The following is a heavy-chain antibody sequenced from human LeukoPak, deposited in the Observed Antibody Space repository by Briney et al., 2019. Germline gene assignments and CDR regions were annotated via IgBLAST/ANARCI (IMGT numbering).Heavy chain of an antibody. D-gene: IGHD3-16*02. CDR1: GFTVSSNY. V-gene: IGHV3-53*01. J-gene: IGHJ4*02. CDR3: ARTYYDYIWGSYRYGYFDY. Sequence: GGSLRLSCAASGFTVSSNYMSWVRQAPGKGLEWVSVIYGGGGTYYSDSVKGRFTISRDNSKNTLYLQMNSLRAEDTAVYYCARTYYDYIWGSYRYGYFDYWGQGTLVTVSS. CDR2: IYGGGGT.